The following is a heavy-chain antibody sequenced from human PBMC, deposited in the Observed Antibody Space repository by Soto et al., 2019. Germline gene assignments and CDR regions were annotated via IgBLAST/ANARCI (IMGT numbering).Heavy chain of an antibody. CDR1: GFTFSSYA. D-gene: IGHD3-22*01. CDR2: ISGSGGST. J-gene: IGHJ4*02. V-gene: IGHV3-23*01. Sequence: GGSLRLSCAASGFTFSSYAMSWVRQAPGKGLEWVSAISGSGGSTYYADSVKGRFTISRDNSKNTLYLQMNSLRAEDTAVYYCAKALLITMIVVVTPTPFDYWGQGTLVTVSS. CDR3: AKALLITMIVVVTPTPFDY.